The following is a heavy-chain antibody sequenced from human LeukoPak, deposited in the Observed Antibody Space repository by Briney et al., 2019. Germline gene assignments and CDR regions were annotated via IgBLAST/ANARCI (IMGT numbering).Heavy chain of an antibody. D-gene: IGHD6-13*01. CDR3: ATALGSYSSSWYNYYDYGMDV. J-gene: IGHJ6*02. CDR2: INPNSGGT. Sequence: ASVKVSCKTSGSTFTGYYIHWVRQAPGQGLEWLGWINPNSGGTQYAAKFQGRVTMTRDTSISTAYMELSSLRSDDTAVFYCATALGSYSSSWYNYYDYGMDVWGQGTTVAVSS. V-gene: IGHV1-2*02. CDR1: GSTFTGYY.